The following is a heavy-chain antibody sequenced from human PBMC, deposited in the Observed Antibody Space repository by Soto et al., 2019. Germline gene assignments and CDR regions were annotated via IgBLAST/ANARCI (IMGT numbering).Heavy chain of an antibody. D-gene: IGHD6-6*01. CDR3: AVPSSIAARPAPYDY. V-gene: IGHV3-23*01. CDR2: ISGSGGST. J-gene: IGHJ4*02. Sequence: GGSLRLSCAASGFTFSSYAMSWVRQAPGKGLEWVSAISGSGGSTYYADSVKGRFTISRDNSKNTLYLQMNSLRAEDTAVYYCAVPSSIAARPAPYDYWGQGTLVTAPQ. CDR1: GFTFSSYA.